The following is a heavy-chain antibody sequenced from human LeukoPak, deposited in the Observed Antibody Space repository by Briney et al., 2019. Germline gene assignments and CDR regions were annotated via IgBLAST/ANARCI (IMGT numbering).Heavy chain of an antibody. J-gene: IGHJ5*02. CDR3: ARVGYSSSWRERIHNP. D-gene: IGHD6-13*01. Sequence: PSETLSFTCTVSGGSISSGGYYWSWIRQHPGKGLEWIGYIYYSGSTYYNPSLKSRVTISVDTSKNQFSLKLSSVTAADTAVYYCARVGYSSSWRERIHNPWGQGTLVTVSS. CDR2: IYYSGST. V-gene: IGHV4-31*03. CDR1: GGSISSGGYY.